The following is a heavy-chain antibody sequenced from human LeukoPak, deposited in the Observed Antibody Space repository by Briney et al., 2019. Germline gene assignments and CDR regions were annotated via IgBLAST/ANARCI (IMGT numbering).Heavy chain of an antibody. CDR1: GGSFSGYY. CDR2: INHSGST. V-gene: IGHV4-34*01. Sequence: SETLSLTCAVYGGSFSGYYWSWIRQPPGKGLEWIGEINHSGSTNYNPSLKSRVTISVDTSKNQFSLKLSSVTAADTAVHYCARDLTPVDAFDIWGQGTMVTVSS. J-gene: IGHJ3*02. CDR3: ARDLTPVDAFDI.